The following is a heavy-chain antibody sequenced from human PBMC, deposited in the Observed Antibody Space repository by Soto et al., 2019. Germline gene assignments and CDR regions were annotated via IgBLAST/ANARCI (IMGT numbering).Heavy chain of an antibody. V-gene: IGHV1-8*02. CDR2: MNPGSGKT. CDR1: GYTXINFD. Sequence: SXKVSLKASGYTXINFDSRGVRQATGQGLEWMGWMNPGSGKTGYAKKFQGRVTMNRDASTGKAHLELRRLTYEDTAVYYCARMASAGTLNWFHPWGQGNLVTV. D-gene: IGHD6-13*01. CDR3: ARMASAGTLNWFHP. J-gene: IGHJ5*02.